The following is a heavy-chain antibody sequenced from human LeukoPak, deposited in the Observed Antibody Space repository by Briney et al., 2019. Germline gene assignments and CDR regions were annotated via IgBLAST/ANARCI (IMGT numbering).Heavy chain of an antibody. V-gene: IGHV1-18*01. Sequence: ASVKVSCKASGGTFSSYAISWVRQAPGQGLEWMGWISAYNGNTNYAQKLQGRVTMTTDTSTSTAYMELRSLRSDDTAVYYCARDQVNWYFDLWGRGTLVTVSS. CDR1: GGTFSSYA. CDR2: ISAYNGNT. D-gene: IGHD2-21*01. J-gene: IGHJ2*01. CDR3: ARDQVNWYFDL.